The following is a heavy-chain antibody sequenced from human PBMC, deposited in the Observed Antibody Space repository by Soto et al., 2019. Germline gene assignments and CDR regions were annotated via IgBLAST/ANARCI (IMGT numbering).Heavy chain of an antibody. CDR1: GYTFTSYD. D-gene: IGHD2-15*01. V-gene: IGHV1-8*01. CDR3: VRGPIGYYCSGGSCGQDY. CDR2: MNPNSGNT. J-gene: IGHJ4*02. Sequence: QVQLVQSGAEVKKPGASVKVSCKASGYTFTSYDINWVRQATGQGLEWMGWMNPNSGNTGYAQKFQGRVTMTRNTSIRTAYMELSSLRSEDTAVYYCVRGPIGYYCSGGSCGQDYWGQGTLVTVSS.